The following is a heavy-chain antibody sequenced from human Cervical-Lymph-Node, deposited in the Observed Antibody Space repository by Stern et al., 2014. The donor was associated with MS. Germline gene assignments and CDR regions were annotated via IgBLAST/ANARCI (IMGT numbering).Heavy chain of an antibody. D-gene: IGHD3-10*01. Sequence: VQLEESGPGLVKPSETLSLTCTVSGGSISSYYWSWIRQPPGKGLEWIGYIYYSGSTNYNPSLKSRVTISVDTSKNQFSLELSSVTAADTAVYYCAGSGDGAFDIWGQGTMVTVSS. CDR3: AGSGDGAFDI. J-gene: IGHJ3*02. CDR2: IYYSGST. CDR1: GGSISSYY. V-gene: IGHV4-59*01.